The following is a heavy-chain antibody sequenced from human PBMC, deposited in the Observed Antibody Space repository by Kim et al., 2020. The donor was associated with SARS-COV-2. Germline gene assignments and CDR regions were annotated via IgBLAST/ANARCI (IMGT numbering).Heavy chain of an antibody. CDR3: AREIRGRGYSGYSDY. CDR1: GFTFSSYS. CDR2: ISSSSSYI. J-gene: IGHJ4*02. V-gene: IGHV3-21*01. Sequence: GGSLRLSCAASGFTFSSYSMNWVRQAPGKGLEWVSSISSSSSYIYYADSVKGRFTISRDNAKNSLYLQMNSLRAEDTAVYYCAREIRGRGYSGYSDYWGQGTLVTVSS. D-gene: IGHD5-12*01.